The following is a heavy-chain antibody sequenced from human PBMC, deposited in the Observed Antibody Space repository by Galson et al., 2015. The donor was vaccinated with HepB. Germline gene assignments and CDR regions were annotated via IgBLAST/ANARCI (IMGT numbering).Heavy chain of an antibody. D-gene: IGHD6-13*01. CDR1: GYTLTDYY. CDR2: FNPDSGGA. V-gene: IGHV1-2*06. CDR3: ARDRGSSWYVVSPDLLDY. Sequence: SVKVSCKASGYTLTDYYIHWVRQTPGQGLEWMGRFNPDSGGANYAQNFQGRVTMTRDSSISTAYMELSSLRSDDTAIFYCARDRGSSWYVVSPDLLDYWGQGTLVTVSS. J-gene: IGHJ4*02.